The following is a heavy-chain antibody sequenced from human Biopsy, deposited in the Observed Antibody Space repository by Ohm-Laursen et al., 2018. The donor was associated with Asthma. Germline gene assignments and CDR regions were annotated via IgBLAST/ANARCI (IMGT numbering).Heavy chain of an antibody. V-gene: IGHV4-39*01. Sequence: SQTLSLTWSVSGASVSTPNYWAWIRQPPGKRLEWVGSVYYTGNTYYNQSLKSRLSLSVDTSRNQFSLRLRSVTAADTAVYFCARHWSGNDWHDIYNWFDPWGQGTQVTVSS. CDR1: GASVSTPNY. J-gene: IGHJ5*01. CDR2: VYYTGNT. CDR3: ARHWSGNDWHDIYNWFDP. D-gene: IGHD1-1*01.